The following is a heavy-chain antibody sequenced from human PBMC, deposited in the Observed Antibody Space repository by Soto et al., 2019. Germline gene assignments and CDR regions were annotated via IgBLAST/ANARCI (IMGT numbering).Heavy chain of an antibody. V-gene: IGHV4-30-2*01. CDR2: IYHSGST. CDR1: GGSISSGGYS. CDR3: ARVPEPAWFDP. J-gene: IGHJ5*02. Sequence: SETLSLTCAVSGGSISSGGYSWSWIRQPPGKGLEWIGYIYHSGSTYYNPSLKSRVTISVDRSKNQFSLKLSSVTAADTAVYYCARVPEPAWFDPWGQGTLVT. D-gene: IGHD1-1*01.